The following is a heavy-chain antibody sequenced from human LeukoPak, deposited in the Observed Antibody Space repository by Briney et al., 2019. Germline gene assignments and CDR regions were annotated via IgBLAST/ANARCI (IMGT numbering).Heavy chain of an antibody. Sequence: SETLSLTCSVSGASMSGYYWSWVRQSPWGGLEWIGSIHYSGTTNYNPSVETRVTVSVDSAKTQFSLRLSSVTAADTTVYYCARGTQDYTNYRRYYYYMDVWGKGTPVTVSS. CDR3: ARGTQDYTNYRRYYYYMDV. V-gene: IGHV4-59*13. CDR2: IHYSGTT. D-gene: IGHD4-11*01. J-gene: IGHJ6*03. CDR1: GASMSGYY.